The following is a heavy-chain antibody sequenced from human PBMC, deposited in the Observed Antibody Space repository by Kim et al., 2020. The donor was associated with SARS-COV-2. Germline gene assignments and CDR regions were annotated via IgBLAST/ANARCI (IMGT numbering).Heavy chain of an antibody. CDR3: ARGSGVWLPVV. V-gene: IGHV3-30*01. CDR2: K. J-gene: IGHJ4*02. Sequence: KYYADSVKGRFTISRDNSKNTLYLQMNSLRAEDTAVYYCARGSGVWLPVVWGQGTLVTVSS. D-gene: IGHD5-12*01.